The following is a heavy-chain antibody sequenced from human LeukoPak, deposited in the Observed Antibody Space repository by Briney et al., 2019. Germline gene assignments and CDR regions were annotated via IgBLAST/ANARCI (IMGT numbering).Heavy chain of an antibody. J-gene: IGHJ6*02. Sequence: ASVKVSCKVSGYTLTELSMHWVRQAPGKGLEWMGGFDPEDGETIYAQKFQGRVTMTEDTSTDTAYMELSSLRSEDTAVYYCARDKSDSYGYGMDVWGQGTTVTVSS. D-gene: IGHD5-18*01. CDR1: GYTLTELS. CDR2: FDPEDGET. V-gene: IGHV1-24*01. CDR3: ARDKSDSYGYGMDV.